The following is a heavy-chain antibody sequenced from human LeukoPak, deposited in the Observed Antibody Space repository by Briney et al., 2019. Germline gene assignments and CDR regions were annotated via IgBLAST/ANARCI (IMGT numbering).Heavy chain of an antibody. D-gene: IGHD1-1*01. V-gene: IGHV3-7*01. J-gene: IGHJ4*02. Sequence: GSLRLSCAASGFTFSVSWMSWVRQAPGKGLEWVANIKYDGSEKYYVDSVKGRFTISRDNAKNSLCLQMNSLRAEDTAVYYCARGRTTFEHWGQGTLVTVSS. CDR3: ARGRTTFEH. CDR1: GFTFSVSW. CDR2: IKYDGSEK.